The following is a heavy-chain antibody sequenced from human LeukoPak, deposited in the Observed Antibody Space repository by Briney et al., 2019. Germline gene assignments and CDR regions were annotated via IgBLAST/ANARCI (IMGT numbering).Heavy chain of an antibody. V-gene: IGHV3-30*04. Sequence: GGSLRLSCAASGFTFSSYAMHWVRQAPGKGLEWVAVISYDGSNKHYADSVKGRFTISRDNSKNTLYLQMNSLRAEDTAVYYCARSHYYDSPYFDYWGQGTLVTVSS. J-gene: IGHJ4*02. CDR2: ISYDGSNK. D-gene: IGHD3-22*01. CDR1: GFTFSSYA. CDR3: ARSHYYDSPYFDY.